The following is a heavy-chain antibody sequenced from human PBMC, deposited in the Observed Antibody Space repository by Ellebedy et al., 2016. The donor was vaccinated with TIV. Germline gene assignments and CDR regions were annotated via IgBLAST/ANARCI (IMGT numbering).Heavy chain of an antibody. J-gene: IGHJ3*01. V-gene: IGHV3-15*05. CDR3: NTGWAFDD. CDR2: IQSRNEGGTA. Sequence: GGSLRLXXEASGLSVNNAYMTWVRQAPGKGLEWTGRIQSRNEGGTAAYAAPVQGRFIISRDESENRLFLHMNSLRTEDTGVYYCNTGWAFDDWGQGTMVTVSS. CDR1: GLSVNNAY. D-gene: IGHD1-14*01.